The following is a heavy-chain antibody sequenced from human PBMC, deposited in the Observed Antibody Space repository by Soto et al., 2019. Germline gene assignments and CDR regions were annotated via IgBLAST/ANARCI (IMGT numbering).Heavy chain of an antibody. D-gene: IGHD2-21*02. CDR3: VRASGGGNSAYFDY. CDR1: GFSLSSSDVG. V-gene: IGHV2-5*02. J-gene: IGHJ4*02. Sequence: QITLKESGPPLVKPTQTLTLTCTFSGFSLSSSDVGVGWIRQPPGKALEWLALIYWDDDKRYSPSLKSRLTITKDTSRNQVVLTVTKLDPVDTAAYYWVRASGGGNSAYFDYWGQGTLVTVSS. CDR2: IYWDDDK.